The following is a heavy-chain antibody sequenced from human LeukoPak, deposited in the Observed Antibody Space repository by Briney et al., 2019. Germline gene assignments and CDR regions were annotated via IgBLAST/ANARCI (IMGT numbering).Heavy chain of an antibody. Sequence: GGSLRLSSAASALTFNSYVMSCVRQTPGKGLEWVSTISGSGGSTYYADSVKGRFTISRDNSKNTLYLQMNSLRAEDTAVYYCARHSRGRWYVFDYWGQGTLVTVSS. CDR3: ARHSRGRWYVFDY. CDR1: ALTFNSYV. D-gene: IGHD6-13*01. V-gene: IGHV3-23*01. CDR2: ISGSGGST. J-gene: IGHJ4*02.